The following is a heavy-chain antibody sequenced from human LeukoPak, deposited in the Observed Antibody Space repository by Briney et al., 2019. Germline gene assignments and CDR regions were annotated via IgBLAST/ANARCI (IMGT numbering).Heavy chain of an antibody. CDR1: VFTFSSYS. J-gene: IGHJ5*01. CDR2: ISSGSKYI. CDR3: ARAPSYSYGSMDS. Sequence: AGGSLRLSCAASVFTFSSYSMNWVRQAPGKGLEWVSSISSGSKYIYNADSVKGRFTISRDNAKNSLYLQMNSLRAEDTAVYYCARAPSYSYGSMDSCGQGTLVIVSS. D-gene: IGHD5-18*01. V-gene: IGHV3-21*01.